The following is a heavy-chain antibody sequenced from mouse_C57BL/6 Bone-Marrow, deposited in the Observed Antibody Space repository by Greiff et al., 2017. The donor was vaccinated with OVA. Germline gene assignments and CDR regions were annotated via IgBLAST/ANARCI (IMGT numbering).Heavy chain of an antibody. Sequence: EVQVVESGGDLVKPGGSLKLSCAASGFTFSSYGMSWVRQTPDKRLEWVATISSGGSYTYYPDSVKGRFTISRDNAKNTLYLQMSSLKSEDTAMYYCARPYYYGSSPFVYWGQGTLVTVSA. CDR2: ISSGGSYT. CDR1: GFTFSSYG. CDR3: ARPYYYGSSPFVY. J-gene: IGHJ3*01. D-gene: IGHD1-1*01. V-gene: IGHV5-6*01.